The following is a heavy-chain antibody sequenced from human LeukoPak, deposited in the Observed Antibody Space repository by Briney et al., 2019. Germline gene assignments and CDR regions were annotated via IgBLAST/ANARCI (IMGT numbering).Heavy chain of an antibody. Sequence: SETLSLTCTVSGGSFSTYYWSWIRQPPGKGLEWIGYIYYSGSTNYNPSLKSRVTISVDTSKNQFSLKLSSVTAADTAVYYCARGSGGLTYGDYLPLGYWGQGTLVTVSS. D-gene: IGHD4-17*01. J-gene: IGHJ4*02. CDR2: IYYSGST. CDR3: ARGSGGLTYGDYLPLGY. V-gene: IGHV4-59*01. CDR1: GGSFSTYY.